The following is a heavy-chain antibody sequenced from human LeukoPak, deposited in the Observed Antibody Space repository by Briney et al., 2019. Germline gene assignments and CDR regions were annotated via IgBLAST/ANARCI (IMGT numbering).Heavy chain of an antibody. Sequence: PGGSLRLSCAASGFTFSSYAMSWVRQAPGKWLEWVSAISGSGDSTYYADSVKGRFTISRDNSKDTLYLQMNSLRAEDTAVYYCAKGGLWFGKNDYWGQGTLVTVSS. J-gene: IGHJ4*02. V-gene: IGHV3-23*01. CDR1: GFTFSSYA. CDR2: ISGSGDST. CDR3: AKGGLWFGKNDY. D-gene: IGHD3-10*01.